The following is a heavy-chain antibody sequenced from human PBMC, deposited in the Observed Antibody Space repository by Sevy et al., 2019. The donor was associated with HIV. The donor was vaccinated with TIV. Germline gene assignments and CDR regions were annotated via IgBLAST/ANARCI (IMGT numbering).Heavy chain of an antibody. V-gene: IGHV4-59*01. CDR1: GGSISSYY. J-gene: IGHJ3*02. D-gene: IGHD3-10*01. CDR3: ARAGRYYGSPYAFDI. CDR2: IYYSGST. Sequence: SETLSLTCTVSGGSISSYYWSWIRQPPGKGLEWIGYIYYSGSTNYNPSLKSRVTISVDTSENQFSLKLSSVTAADTAVYYCARAGRYYGSPYAFDIWGQGTMVTVSS.